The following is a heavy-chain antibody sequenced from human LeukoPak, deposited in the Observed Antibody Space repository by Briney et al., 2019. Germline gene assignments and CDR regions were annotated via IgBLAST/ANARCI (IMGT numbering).Heavy chain of an antibody. Sequence: ASVKVSCKVSGYTLTELSMHWVRQAPGKGLEWMGGFDPEDGETIYAQKFQGRVTMTEDTSTDTAYMELSSLRSEDTAVYYCATSGSFRPYYYYYGMDVWGQGTTVTVSS. D-gene: IGHD1-26*01. CDR2: FDPEDGET. J-gene: IGHJ6*02. CDR1: GYTLTELS. V-gene: IGHV1-24*01. CDR3: ATSGSFRPYYYYYGMDV.